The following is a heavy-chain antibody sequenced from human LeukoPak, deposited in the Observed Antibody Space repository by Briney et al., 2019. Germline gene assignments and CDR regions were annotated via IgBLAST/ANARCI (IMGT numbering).Heavy chain of an antibody. CDR3: ARDRELNPFDY. V-gene: IGHV4-30-2*01. CDR1: GGSISSGGYY. J-gene: IGHJ4*02. CDR2: IYHSGST. Sequence: SETLSPTCTVSGGSISSGGYYWSWIRQPPGKGLEWIGYIYHSGSTYYNPSLKSRVTISVDRSKNQFSLKLSSVTAADTAVYYCARDRELNPFDYWGQGTLVTVSS. D-gene: IGHD1-26*01.